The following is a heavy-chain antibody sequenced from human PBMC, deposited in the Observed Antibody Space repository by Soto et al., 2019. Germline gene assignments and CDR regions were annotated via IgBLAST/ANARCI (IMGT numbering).Heavy chain of an antibody. Sequence: PGGSLRLSCAASGFTFSDYYMSWIRQAPGKGLEWVSYISSSGSTIYYADSVKCRFTISRDNAKNSLYLQMNSLRAEDTAVYYCASTPLRQLPQYYFDYWGQGTMVTVYS. CDR2: ISSSGSTI. D-gene: IGHD2-2*01. J-gene: IGHJ4*02. CDR3: ASTPLRQLPQYYFDY. V-gene: IGHV3-11*01. CDR1: GFTFSDYY.